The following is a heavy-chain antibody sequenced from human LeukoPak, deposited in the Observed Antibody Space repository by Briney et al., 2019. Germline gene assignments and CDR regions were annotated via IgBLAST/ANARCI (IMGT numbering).Heavy chain of an antibody. V-gene: IGHV3-48*01. CDR3: ARDGLY. Sequence: GSLRLSCAASGFTFSSYSMLWVRQAPGKGLEWVSYISSSSSTMYYADSVKGRFTISRDNAKNSLYLQMNTLRAEDTAVYYCARDGLYWGQGTLVTVSS. CDR2: ISSSSSTM. CDR1: GFTFSSYS. D-gene: IGHD5-12*01. J-gene: IGHJ4*02.